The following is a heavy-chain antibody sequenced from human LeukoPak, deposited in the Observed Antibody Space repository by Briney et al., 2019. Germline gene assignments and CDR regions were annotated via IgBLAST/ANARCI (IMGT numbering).Heavy chain of an antibody. D-gene: IGHD3-3*01. CDR3: ARTHDFWSARKGDYFDP. Sequence: ASVEVSCKASGYTFGSYYISWVRQAPGQGLEWMGWISGYNGNTKYAQKLQGRITMTVDTYTTTAYMELKSLRSDDTAVYYCARTHDFWSARKGDYFDPWGQGTLVTVSS. V-gene: IGHV1-18*01. CDR2: ISGYNGNT. J-gene: IGHJ4*02. CDR1: GYTFGSYY.